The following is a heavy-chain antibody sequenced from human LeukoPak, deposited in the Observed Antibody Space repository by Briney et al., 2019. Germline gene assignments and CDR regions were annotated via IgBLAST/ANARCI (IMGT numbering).Heavy chain of an antibody. Sequence: QAGGSLRLSCAASGFTFSSYGMSWVRQAPGKGLEWVSAISGSGGSTYYADSVKGRFTISRDNSKNTLYLQMNSLRAEDTAVYYCAKAGGWYYDSSGYYCDYWGQGTLVTVSS. CDR1: GFTFSSYG. V-gene: IGHV3-23*01. CDR3: AKAGGWYYDSSGYYCDY. CDR2: ISGSGGST. D-gene: IGHD3-22*01. J-gene: IGHJ4*02.